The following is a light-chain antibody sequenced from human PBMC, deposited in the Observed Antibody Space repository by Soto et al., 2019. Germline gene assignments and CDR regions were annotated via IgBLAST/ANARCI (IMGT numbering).Light chain of an antibody. J-gene: IGKJ2*01. CDR1: QSVSSN. CDR2: GAS. V-gene: IGKV3-15*01. CDR3: QQYNNWPLYT. Sequence: EIVMTQSPATLSVSPGERATLSCRASQSVSSNLAWYQQKPGQAPRLLIYGASTRATGIPARFSGSGSGTEFTLTISSLQSEDLQFYYCQQYNNWPLYTFGQGTKLEIK.